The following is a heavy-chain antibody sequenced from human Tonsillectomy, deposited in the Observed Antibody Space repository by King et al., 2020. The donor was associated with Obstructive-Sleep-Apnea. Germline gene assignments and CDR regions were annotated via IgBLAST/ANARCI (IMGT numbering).Heavy chain of an antibody. Sequence: VQLVQSGAEVKKPGASVKVSCKASGYTFTDYAMYWVRQAPGQRLEWMGWINAGNGITEYSQKFQGRVTITRDTSASTAYMELSSLISEETALYYCAREDCSSTSCYASFNYWGQGTLVTVSS. D-gene: IGHD2-2*01. V-gene: IGHV1-3*01. CDR3: AREDCSSTSCYASFNY. J-gene: IGHJ4*02. CDR1: GYTFTDYA. CDR2: INAGNGIT.